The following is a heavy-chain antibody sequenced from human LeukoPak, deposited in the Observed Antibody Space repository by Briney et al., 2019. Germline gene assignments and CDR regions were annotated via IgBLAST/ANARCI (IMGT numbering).Heavy chain of an antibody. CDR3: AKYSYDWYFDL. V-gene: IGHV3-23*01. CDR1: GFTFSAYA. J-gene: IGHJ2*01. D-gene: IGHD5-18*01. CDR2: ISGVDGTT. Sequence: GGSLRLSCAASGFTFSAYAMSWVRQAPGKGLEWVSAISGVDGTTYYADSVKGRFTISRDNSMNTLYLQMNSLKTEDTGVYYCAKYSYDWYFDLWGRGTLVTVSS.